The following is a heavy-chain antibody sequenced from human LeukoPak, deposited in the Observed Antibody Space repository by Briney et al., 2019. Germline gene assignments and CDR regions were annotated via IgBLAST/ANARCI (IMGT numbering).Heavy chain of an antibody. CDR3: AREMTTVTPPDY. CDR1: GYTFTSYG. J-gene: IGHJ4*02. D-gene: IGHD4-17*01. V-gene: IGHV1-18*01. Sequence: WASVKVSCKASGYTFTSYGISWVRQAPGQGLEWMGWISANDGNTDYPQKLQGRVTMTTDTSTSTAYMELRGLRSDDTAVYYCAREMTTVTPPDYCGQGTLVTVSS. CDR2: ISANDGNT.